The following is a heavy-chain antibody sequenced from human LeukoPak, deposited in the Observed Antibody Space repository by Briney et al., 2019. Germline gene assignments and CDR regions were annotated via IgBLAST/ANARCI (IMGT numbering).Heavy chain of an antibody. CDR3: AREVGGYYDTSGYLYFDY. Sequence: GGSLRLSCAAYGFAFSDYYMSWIRQAPGKGLEWVSYISSSSTYTKYADSVKGRFTVSRDNAKNSLYLQMNSLRAEDTAVYYCAREVGGYYDTSGYLYFDYWGQGTLVTVSS. V-gene: IGHV3-11*06. CDR1: GFAFSDYY. CDR2: ISSSSTYT. J-gene: IGHJ4*02. D-gene: IGHD3-22*01.